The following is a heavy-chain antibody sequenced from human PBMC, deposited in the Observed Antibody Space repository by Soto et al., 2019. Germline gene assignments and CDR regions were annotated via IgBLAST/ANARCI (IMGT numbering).Heavy chain of an antibody. CDR2: ISYDGSNK. J-gene: IGHJ6*02. CDR3: ARELKSYFYYGLDV. CDR1: GFTFSSYA. V-gene: IGHV3-30-3*01. D-gene: IGHD2-8*01. Sequence: QVQLVESGGGVVQPGRSLRLSCAASGFTFSSYAMHWVRQAPGKGLEWVAVISYDGSNKYYADSVKGRFTISRDNSKNTLYLQMNSLRAEDTAVFYCARELKSYFYYGLDVWGQGTTVTVSS.